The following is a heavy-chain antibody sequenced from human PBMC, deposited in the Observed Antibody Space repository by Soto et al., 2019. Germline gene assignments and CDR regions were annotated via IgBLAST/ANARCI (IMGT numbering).Heavy chain of an antibody. V-gene: IGHV1-69*06. J-gene: IGHJ6*02. D-gene: IGHD1-1*01. CDR3: ARVGTNYYYYYGMDV. Sequence: VKVSCKASGGTFSSYAISWVRQAPGQGLEWMGGIIPIFGTANYAQKFQGRVTITADKSTSTAYMELSSLRSEDTAVYYCARVGTNYYYYYGMDVWGQGTTVTVSS. CDR1: GGTFSSYA. CDR2: IIPIFGTA.